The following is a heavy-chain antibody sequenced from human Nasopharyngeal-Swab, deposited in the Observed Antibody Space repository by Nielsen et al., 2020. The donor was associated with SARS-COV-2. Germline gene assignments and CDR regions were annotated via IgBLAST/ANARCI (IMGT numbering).Heavy chain of an antibody. CDR1: GGTFSSYA. Sequence: SVKVSCKASGGTFSSYAISWVRQAPGQGLEWMGRIIPILGIANYAQKFQGRVTITADKSTSTAYMELSSLRSEDTAVYYCARDRVPATACCYYGMDVWGQGTTVTVSS. V-gene: IGHV1-69*04. J-gene: IGHJ6*02. D-gene: IGHD2-2*01. CDR2: IIPILGIA. CDR3: ARDRVPATACCYYGMDV.